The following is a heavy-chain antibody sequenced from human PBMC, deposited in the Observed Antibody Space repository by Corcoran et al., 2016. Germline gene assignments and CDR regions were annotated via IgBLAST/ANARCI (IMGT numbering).Heavy chain of an antibody. CDR2: IKQDGSEK. CDR3: AHDILTSYGIDV. V-gene: IGHV3-7*03. J-gene: IGHJ6*02. Sequence: EVQLVESGGGLVQPGGSLRLSCADSGFTFSSYWMSWVRQAPGKGLEWVANIKQDGSEKYYVDSVKGRFTISRENAKNSLYLQMNSLRAEDTAVYYCAHDILTSYGIDVWGQWTTVTVSS. D-gene: IGHD3-9*01. CDR1: GFTFSSYW.